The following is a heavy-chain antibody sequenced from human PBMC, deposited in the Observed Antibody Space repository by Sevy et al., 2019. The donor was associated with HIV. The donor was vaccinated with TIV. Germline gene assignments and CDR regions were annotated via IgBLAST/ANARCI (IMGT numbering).Heavy chain of an antibody. CDR1: GGSFSGYY. CDR3: ARGGRLPNKKKEVALDI. V-gene: IGHV4-34*01. J-gene: IGHJ3*02. D-gene: IGHD5-12*01. CDR2: INRSGST. Sequence: SETLSLTCAVYGGSFSGYYWSWIRQPPGKGLEWIGEINRSGSTNYNPSLKSRVTIPVDTSKNQFSLKMSSVTAADTAVNYCARGGRLPNKKKEVALDIWGQGTMVTVSS.